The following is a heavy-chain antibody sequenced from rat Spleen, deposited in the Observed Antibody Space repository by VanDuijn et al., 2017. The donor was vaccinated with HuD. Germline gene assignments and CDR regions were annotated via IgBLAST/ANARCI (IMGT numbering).Heavy chain of an antibody. J-gene: IGHJ2*01. CDR1: GFTFNNYW. CDR3: ATRNYYSGDGAFDY. D-gene: IGHD1-1*01. V-gene: IGHV5-31*01. Sequence: EVQLVESGGGLVQPGRSLKLSCVASGFTFNNYWMSWIRQAPGKGLEWVASISPSGGNTYYRDSVKGRFTISRDNTKSTLYLQMDSLRSEDTATYYCATRNYYSGDGAFDYWGQGVMVTVSS. CDR2: ISPSGGNT.